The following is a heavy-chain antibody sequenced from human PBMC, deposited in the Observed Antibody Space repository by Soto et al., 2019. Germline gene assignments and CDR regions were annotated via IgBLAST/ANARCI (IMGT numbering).Heavy chain of an antibody. J-gene: IGHJ4*02. Sequence: GGSLRLSCAASGFTFSSYWMHWVRQAPGKGLVWVSRINSDGSSTSYADSVKGRFTISRDNAKNTLYLQMNSLRAEDTALYFCARAPGPRTPSEGVVVVDGFDYWGQGTLVTVSS. V-gene: IGHV3-74*01. CDR1: GFTFSSYW. CDR3: ARAPGPRTPSEGVVVVDGFDY. D-gene: IGHD2-15*01. CDR2: INSDGSST.